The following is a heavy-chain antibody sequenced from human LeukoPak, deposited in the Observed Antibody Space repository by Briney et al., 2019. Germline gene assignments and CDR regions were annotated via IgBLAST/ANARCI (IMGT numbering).Heavy chain of an antibody. CDR1: GFTFSSYT. CDR3: AKSKWPHFDY. D-gene: IGHD5-12*01. Sequence: GGSLRLSCAASGFTFSSYTMSWVRQAPGKGLEWVSGISSNGNTMYYADSVKGRFTVSRDNSKNTLHLQMNSLRAEDTAVYYCAKSKWPHFDYWGQGTLVTVSS. V-gene: IGHV3-23*01. CDR2: ISSNGNTM. J-gene: IGHJ4*02.